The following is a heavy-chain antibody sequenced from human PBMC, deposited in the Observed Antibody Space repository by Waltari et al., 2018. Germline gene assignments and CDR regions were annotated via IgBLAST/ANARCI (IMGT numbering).Heavy chain of an antibody. J-gene: IGHJ6*03. CDR2: IIPSFGTA. D-gene: IGHD1-1*01. CDR1: GGTFSSYA. CDR3: ARGFGNDYNYYYYMDV. Sequence: QVQLVQSGAEVKKPGSSVKVSCKASGGTFSSYAISWVRQAPGQGLEWMGGIIPSFGTANYSQKFQGRVTITADKSTSTAYMELSSLRSEDTAVYYWARGFGNDYNYYYYMDVWGKGTTVTVSS. V-gene: IGHV1-69*14.